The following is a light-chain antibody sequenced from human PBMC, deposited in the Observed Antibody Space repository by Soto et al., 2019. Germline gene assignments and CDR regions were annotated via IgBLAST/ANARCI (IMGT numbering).Light chain of an antibody. CDR1: QSISSW. Sequence: DIQITQSPSTLSASLGVRVTITCRASQSISSWLAWYQQNPGQAPKLLIYKASSLESGVSARCSGSGSGTEFTLNISGLQPDDFATYYCQQYNSYPYTFGQGTKLEIK. J-gene: IGKJ2*01. CDR2: KAS. CDR3: QQYNSYPYT. V-gene: IGKV1-5*03.